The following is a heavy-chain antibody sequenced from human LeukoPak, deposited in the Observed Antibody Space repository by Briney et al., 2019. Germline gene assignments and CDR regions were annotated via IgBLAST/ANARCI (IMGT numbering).Heavy chain of an antibody. Sequence: GGSLRLSCAASGFTFSDYYMSWIRQAPGKGLEWVSYISYSGSTIYYADSVKGRFTISRDNAKNSLYLQMNSLRAEDTAVYYCARVWETQWLVSYFDYWGQGTLVTVSS. J-gene: IGHJ4*02. CDR1: GFTFSDYY. CDR2: ISYSGSTI. V-gene: IGHV3-11*04. D-gene: IGHD6-19*01. CDR3: ARVWETQWLVSYFDY.